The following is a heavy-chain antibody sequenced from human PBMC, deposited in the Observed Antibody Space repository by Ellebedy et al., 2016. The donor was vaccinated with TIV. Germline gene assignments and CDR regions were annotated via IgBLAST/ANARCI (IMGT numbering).Heavy chain of an antibody. J-gene: IGHJ4*02. Sequence: GESLKISCAASGFTFSNYWMKWVLQAPGKGLEWVANIKQDGSEKYYVDSVKGRFTISRDNAKNSLFLQMNSLRVEDTAVDFCARGGYGRPFDCWGQGTLVTVSS. CDR3: ARGGYGRPFDC. CDR2: IKQDGSEK. D-gene: IGHD5-12*01. V-gene: IGHV3-7*03. CDR1: GFTFSNYW.